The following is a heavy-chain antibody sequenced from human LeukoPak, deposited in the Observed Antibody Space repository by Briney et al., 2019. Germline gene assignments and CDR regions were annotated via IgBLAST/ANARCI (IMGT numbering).Heavy chain of an antibody. D-gene: IGHD5-12*01. V-gene: IGHV3-23*01. CDR2: ISGSGGST. CDR1: GFTFSSYG. J-gene: IGHJ4*02. CDR3: ARDQFVSSWLRSSSGVY. Sequence: PGGSLRLSCAASGFTFSSYGMSWVRPAPGKGLEWVSAISGSGGSTYYADSVKGRFTISRDNAKNSLYLQMNSLSAEDTAVYYCARDQFVSSWLRSSSGVYWGQGTLVTVSS.